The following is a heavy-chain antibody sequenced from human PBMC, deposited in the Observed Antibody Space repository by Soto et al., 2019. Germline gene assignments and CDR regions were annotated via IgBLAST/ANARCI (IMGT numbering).Heavy chain of an antibody. CDR2: IDPSDSQT. CDR1: GYSLAGYW. J-gene: IGHJ4*02. Sequence: PGEALNISSKGSGYSLAGYWITCVLQKPGKGLEWMGRIDPSDSQTYYSPSFRGHVTISATKSITTVFLQWSSLRASDTAMYYCARQIYDSDTGPNFQYYFDSWGQGTPVTVSS. D-gene: IGHD3-22*01. V-gene: IGHV5-10-1*01. CDR3: ARQIYDSDTGPNFQYYFDS.